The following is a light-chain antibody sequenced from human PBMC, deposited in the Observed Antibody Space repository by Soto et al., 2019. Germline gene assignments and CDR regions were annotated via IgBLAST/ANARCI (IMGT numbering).Light chain of an antibody. CDR3: LQRNNWPPWT. Sequence: EVVLTPSPATLSLSPGERATLSCRASQNVGTFLAWYQLKPGQAPRLVIYDASNRAAGIPDRFSGSGSGTDFTLTISGLEPEDFALYYCLQRNNWPPWTFGQGTKVDIK. CDR1: QNVGTF. J-gene: IGKJ1*01. V-gene: IGKV3-11*01. CDR2: DAS.